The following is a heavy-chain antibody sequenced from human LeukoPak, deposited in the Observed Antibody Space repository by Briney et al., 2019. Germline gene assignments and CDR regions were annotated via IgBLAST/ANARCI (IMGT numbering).Heavy chain of an antibody. CDR3: ARVYGDYGCVFDY. CDR1: GGSVSSRSYY. D-gene: IGHD4-17*01. Sequence: PSETLSLTCTVSGGSVSSRSYYCSWIRQPPGKGLEWIGYIYYSGSTNYNPSLKSRVAISVDTSKNQFSLKLSSVTAADTAVYYCARVYGDYGCVFDYWGQGTLVTVTS. J-gene: IGHJ4*02. V-gene: IGHV4-61*01. CDR2: IYYSGST.